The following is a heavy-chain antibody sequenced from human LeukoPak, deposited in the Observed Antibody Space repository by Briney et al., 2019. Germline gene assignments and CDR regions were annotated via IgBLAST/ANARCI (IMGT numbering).Heavy chain of an antibody. CDR2: IYYSGST. D-gene: IGHD2-8*01. Sequence: SETLSLTCTVSGDSISSSSYYWGWIRQPPGKGLEWIGSIYYSGSTYYNPSLKSRVTISVDTSKNQFSLKLSSVTAADTAIYYCARGYAIDYWGQGTLVTVSS. J-gene: IGHJ4*02. V-gene: IGHV4-39*07. CDR1: GDSISSSSYY. CDR3: ARGYAIDY.